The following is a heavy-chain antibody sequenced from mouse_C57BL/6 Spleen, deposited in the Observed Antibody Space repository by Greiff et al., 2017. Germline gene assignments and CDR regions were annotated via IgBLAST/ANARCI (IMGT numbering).Heavy chain of an antibody. CDR1: GYTFTSYW. V-gene: IGHV1-50*01. Sequence: QVQLQQPGAELVKPGASVKLSCKASGYTFTSYWMQWVKQRPGQGLEWIGEIDPSDSYTNYNQKFKGKATLTVDTSSSTAYMQLSSLTSEDSAVYYCAPSYSHFDYWGQGTTLTVSS. J-gene: IGHJ2*01. CDR2: IDPSDSYT. CDR3: APSYSHFDY. D-gene: IGHD1-1*01.